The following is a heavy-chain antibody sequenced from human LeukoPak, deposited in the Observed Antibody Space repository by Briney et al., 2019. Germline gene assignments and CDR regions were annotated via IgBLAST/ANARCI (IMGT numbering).Heavy chain of an antibody. D-gene: IGHD6-19*01. CDR2: MSGSGGST. Sequence: PGGSLRLSCAASGFTFSSYAMSWVRQAPGKGLEWVSIMSGSGGSTYYADSVKGRFTISRDNSKNTLHLQMNSLRAEDTAVYYCACGYSSGPEYFQHWGQGTLVTVSS. CDR1: GFTFSSYA. J-gene: IGHJ1*01. CDR3: ACGYSSGPEYFQH. V-gene: IGHV3-23*01.